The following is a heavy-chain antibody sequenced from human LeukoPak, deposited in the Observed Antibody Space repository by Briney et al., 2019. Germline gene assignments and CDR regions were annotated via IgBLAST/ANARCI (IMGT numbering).Heavy chain of an antibody. D-gene: IGHD5-12*01. CDR2: IKQDGSEQ. V-gene: IGHV3-7*01. CDR3: ARQWLRLDAFDI. CDR1: GFPFSSYW. Sequence: PGGSLRLSCAASGFPFSSYWMSWVRQAPGKGLAWVANIKQDGSEQYYVDSVKGRFTISRDNSKNALYLQMNSLRAEDTAVYYCARQWLRLDAFDIWGQGTMVTVSS. J-gene: IGHJ3*02.